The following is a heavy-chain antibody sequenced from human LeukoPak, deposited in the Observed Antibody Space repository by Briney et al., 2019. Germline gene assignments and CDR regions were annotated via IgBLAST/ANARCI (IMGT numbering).Heavy chain of an antibody. CDR2: ISSTSSHI. CDR3: ATAPYDILTGYSPYYFES. V-gene: IGHV3-21*06. D-gene: IGHD3-9*01. CDR1: GFSLISYD. Sequence: PGGSLRLSCAASGFSLISYDMNWVRQAPGKGLEWVSSISSTSSHIYYADSVKGRFTISRDNAKNSLYLQMNSLRAEDTAMSYCATAPYDILTGYSPYYFESWGQGTLVTVSS. J-gene: IGHJ4*02.